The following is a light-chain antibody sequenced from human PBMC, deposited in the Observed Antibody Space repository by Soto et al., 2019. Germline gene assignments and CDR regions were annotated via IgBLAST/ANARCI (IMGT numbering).Light chain of an antibody. V-gene: IGKV3-20*01. CDR1: QSVSSNF. CDR3: QQYGSAPRT. J-gene: IGKJ1*01. Sequence: EIVLTQSPGTLSLSPGERATLSCRASQSVSSNFLAWFQQKPGQAPRLLIYGASSRATGVPDRFSGGGSATDFTLTISRLXXXXXXXXYCQQYGSAPRTFGQGTKX. CDR2: GAS.